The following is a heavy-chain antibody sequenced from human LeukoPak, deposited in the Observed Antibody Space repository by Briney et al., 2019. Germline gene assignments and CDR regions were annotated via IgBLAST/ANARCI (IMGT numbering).Heavy chain of an antibody. J-gene: IGHJ6*03. D-gene: IGHD4-11*01. V-gene: IGHV4-59*01. CDR2: IYYSGST. CDR3: ARGYYGYSNRYYYYYMDV. Sequence: PSETLSLTCTVSGGSISSYYWGWIRQPPGKGLEWIGYIYYSGSTNYNPSLKSRVTISVDTSKNQFSLKLSSVTAADTAVYYCARGYYGYSNRYYYYYMDVWGKGTTVTVSS. CDR1: GGSISSYY.